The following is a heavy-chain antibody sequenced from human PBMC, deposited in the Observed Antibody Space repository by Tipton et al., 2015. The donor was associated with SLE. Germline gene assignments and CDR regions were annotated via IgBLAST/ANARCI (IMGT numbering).Heavy chain of an antibody. CDR3: ARLPEYYFDA. CDR2: VYTGGYT. Sequence: TLSLTCTVSGGSISSYYWAWIRQSAGKGLEWVGRVYTGGYTKYNPSFENRVTVDASKDQFSLKLGSVTAADTAVYYCARLPEYYFDAWGQGTLVNVSS. D-gene: IGHD2/OR15-2a*01. V-gene: IGHV4-4*07. CDR1: GGSISSYY. J-gene: IGHJ4*02.